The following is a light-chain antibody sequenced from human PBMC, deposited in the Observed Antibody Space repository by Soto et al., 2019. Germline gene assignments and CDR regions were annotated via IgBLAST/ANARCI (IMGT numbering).Light chain of an antibody. V-gene: IGLV2-14*01. CDR1: SSDVGGYNY. Sequence: ALTQPASVSGSPGQSITISCTGSSSDVGGYNYVSWFQQHPGKAPKLMIYEVNNRPSGVSNRLSGSKSGNTASLTISGLQAEDEADYYCSSYTTSSTYVFGTGTKVTVL. J-gene: IGLJ1*01. CDR2: EVN. CDR3: SSYTTSSTYV.